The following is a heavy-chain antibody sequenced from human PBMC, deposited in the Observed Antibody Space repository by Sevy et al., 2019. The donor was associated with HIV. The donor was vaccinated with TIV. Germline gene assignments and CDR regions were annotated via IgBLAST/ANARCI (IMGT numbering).Heavy chain of an antibody. V-gene: IGHV3-7*03. J-gene: IGHJ3*02. D-gene: IGHD1-26*01. CDR1: GFTFSSYW. CDR3: ARAGWELLDAFDI. Sequence: GGSLRLSCAASGFTFSSYWMSWVRQAPGKGLEWVANIKQDGSEKYYVDSVKGHFTISRDNAKNSLYLQMNSLRAEDTAVYYCARAGWELLDAFDIWGQGTMVTVS. CDR2: IKQDGSEK.